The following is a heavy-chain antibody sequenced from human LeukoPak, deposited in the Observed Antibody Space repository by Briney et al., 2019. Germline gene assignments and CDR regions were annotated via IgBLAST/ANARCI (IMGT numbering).Heavy chain of an antibody. J-gene: IGHJ5*02. CDR3: ARPRGAAAGTFGFDP. CDR2: ISYDGSNK. CDR1: GFTFTSYV. Sequence: GGSLRLSCAASGFTFTSYVMHWVRQAPGKGLQWVALISYDGSNKYYADSVKGRFAISRDNSKNTLYLQMNSLRAEDTAVYYCARPRGAAAGTFGFDPWGQGTLVTVSS. V-gene: IGHV3-30*03. D-gene: IGHD6-13*01.